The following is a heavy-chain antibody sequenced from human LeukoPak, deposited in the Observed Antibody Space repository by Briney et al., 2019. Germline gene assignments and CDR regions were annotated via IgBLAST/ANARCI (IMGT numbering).Heavy chain of an antibody. Sequence: PGGSPRLSCAASGFTFSSYAMSWVRQAPGKGPEWVSAISGSGGSTYYADSVKRRFTISRDNSKNTLYLQMNSLRAEDTAVYYCAKDPSIAVAGLFDYWGQGTLVTVSS. CDR2: ISGSGGST. V-gene: IGHV3-23*01. J-gene: IGHJ4*02. D-gene: IGHD6-19*01. CDR3: AKDPSIAVAGLFDY. CDR1: GFTFSSYA.